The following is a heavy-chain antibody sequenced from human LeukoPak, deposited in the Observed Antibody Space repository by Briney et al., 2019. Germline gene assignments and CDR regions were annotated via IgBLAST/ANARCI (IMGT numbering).Heavy chain of an antibody. J-gene: IGHJ2*01. V-gene: IGHV4-39*01. Sequence: SETLSLTCTVSSDSIRSSSYYCAWIRQPPGKGLEWIGTIYYSGSTYYSPSLKSRVTISLDTAKNQFSLKLTSVTAADTAVYYCATNSWPKWHFDLWGRGTLVTVSS. CDR2: IYYSGST. CDR1: SDSIRSSSYY. D-gene: IGHD6-13*01. CDR3: ATNSWPKWHFDL.